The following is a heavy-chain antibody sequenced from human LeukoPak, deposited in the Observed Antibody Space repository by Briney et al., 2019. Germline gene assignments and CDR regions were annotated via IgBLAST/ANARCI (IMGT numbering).Heavy chain of an antibody. Sequence: GVPLRLPCAPSGITYSSYAVSWVRQSPGEGREGVSAISGSGGSTYYADSVKGRFTISRDNSKNTLYLQMNSLRAEDTAVYYCAKYSGYEYYYHYYMDVWGKGTTVTISS. CDR2: ISGSGGST. CDR3: AKYSGYEYYYHYYMDV. CDR1: GITYSSYA. J-gene: IGHJ6*03. D-gene: IGHD5-12*01. V-gene: IGHV3-23*01.